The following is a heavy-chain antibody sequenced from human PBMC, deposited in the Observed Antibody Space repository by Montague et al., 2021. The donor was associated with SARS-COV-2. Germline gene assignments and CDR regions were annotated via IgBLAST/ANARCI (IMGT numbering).Heavy chain of an antibody. CDR1: GFTFSSYS. D-gene: IGHD4-17*01. CDR3: ARDDYGEVLYYYYMDV. V-gene: IGHV3-21*01. CDR2: ISSSSSYI. Sequence: SLRLSCAASGFTFSSYSMNWVRQAPGKGLEWVSSISSSSSYIYYADSVKGRFTISRDNAKNSLYLQMNSLRAEDTAVYYCARDDYGEVLYYYYMDVWGKGTTVTVPS. J-gene: IGHJ6*03.